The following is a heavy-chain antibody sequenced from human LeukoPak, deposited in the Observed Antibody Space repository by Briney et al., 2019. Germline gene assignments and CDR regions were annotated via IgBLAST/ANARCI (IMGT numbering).Heavy chain of an antibody. V-gene: IGHV1-46*01. Sequence: ASVKVSCKASGYTFITYYMHWVRQAPGQGLEWLGIINPSGGSTSYAQKFQGRVTITRDTSTSTVYMELRSLRSEDTAVYYCARSIPLWKDLRRDWFDPWGQGTLVIVSS. CDR2: INPSGGST. J-gene: IGHJ5*02. CDR3: ARSIPLWKDLRRDWFDP. CDR1: GYTFITYY. D-gene: IGHD1-1*01.